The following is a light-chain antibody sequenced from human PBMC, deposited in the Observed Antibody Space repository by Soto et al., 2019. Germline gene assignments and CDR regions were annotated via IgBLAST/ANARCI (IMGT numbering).Light chain of an antibody. V-gene: IGLV2-11*01. CDR3: CSYAGSYTPVV. CDR2: DVS. CDR1: SSDVGGYNY. Sequence: QSALTQPRSVSGSPGQSVTISCTGTSSDVGGYNYVSWYQHHPAKAPKLMIYDVSKRPSGVPDRFSGSKSGNTASLTISGLQAEDEADYYCCSYAGSYTPVVFGGGTKVTVL. J-gene: IGLJ2*01.